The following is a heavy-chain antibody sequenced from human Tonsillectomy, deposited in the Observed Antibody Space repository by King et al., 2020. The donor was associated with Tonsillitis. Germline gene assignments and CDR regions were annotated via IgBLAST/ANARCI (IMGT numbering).Heavy chain of an antibody. J-gene: IGHJ4*02. D-gene: IGHD3-22*01. Sequence: QLVQSGAEVKKPGSSVKVSCKASGGSFTNYGISWVRQTPGKGLEWMGGIIPIFGATNYIQKFQGKVTITADESTGTAYMDRSSLRSEDTAVYYCARGRGGDYDSSDWGQGTLVTVSS. CDR1: GGSFTNYG. V-gene: IGHV1-69*01. CDR2: IIPIFGAT. CDR3: ARGRGGDYDSSD.